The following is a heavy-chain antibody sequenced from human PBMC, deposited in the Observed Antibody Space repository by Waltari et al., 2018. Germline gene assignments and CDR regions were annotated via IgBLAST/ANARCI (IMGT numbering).Heavy chain of an antibody. CDR3: GRARVQGVKYFDY. V-gene: IGHV3-74*01. J-gene: IGHJ4*02. CDR1: GFIFSTSW. D-gene: IGHD3-10*01. Sequence: DVQLVESGGGLVQLVGSLRLSCTASGFIFSTSWMHWVRHGPGTGLMWVSRIDSDGSSTSYEDSVRGRFTISRDNAKNTLYLQMNSVRDEDTAVYYCGRARVQGVKYFDYWGRGTLVTVSS. CDR2: IDSDGSST.